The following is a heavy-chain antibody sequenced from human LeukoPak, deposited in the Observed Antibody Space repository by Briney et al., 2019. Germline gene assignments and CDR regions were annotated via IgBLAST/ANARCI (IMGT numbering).Heavy chain of an antibody. CDR1: GGSISSSSYY. Sequence: SETLSLTCTVSGGSISSSSYYWGWIRQPPGKGLEWVGSIYYSGSTYSTPSLKSRVTTSVDTSKHQFSLKLSSVPAADTAVYYCARGLWFGELLNRFDPWGQGTLVTVSS. CDR3: ARGLWFGELLNRFDP. D-gene: IGHD3-10*01. V-gene: IGHV4-39*01. CDR2: IYYSGST. J-gene: IGHJ5*02.